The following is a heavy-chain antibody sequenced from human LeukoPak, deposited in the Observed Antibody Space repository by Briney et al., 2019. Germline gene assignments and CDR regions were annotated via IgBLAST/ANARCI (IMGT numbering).Heavy chain of an antibody. CDR1: GFTFSSYS. Sequence: GGSLRLSCAASGFTFSSYSMNWVRQAPGKGLEWVSVIYSGGSTYYADSVKGRFTISRDNSKNTLYLEMNSLRDEDTAVYYCARGTGFPYSSGWVGYFDYWGQGTLVTVSS. J-gene: IGHJ4*02. CDR3: ARGTGFPYSSGWVGYFDY. D-gene: IGHD6-19*01. CDR2: IYSGGST. V-gene: IGHV3-53*01.